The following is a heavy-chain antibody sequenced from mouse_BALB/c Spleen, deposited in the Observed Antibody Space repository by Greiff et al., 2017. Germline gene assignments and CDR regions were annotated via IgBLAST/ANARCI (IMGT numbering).Heavy chain of an antibody. CDR3: ARWGGGSSYDWYFDV. D-gene: IGHD1-1*01. CDR2: ISSGSSAI. CDR1: GFTFSSFG. J-gene: IGHJ1*01. Sequence: DVQLVESGGGLVQPGGSRKLSCAASGFTFSSFGMHWVRQAPEKGLEWVAYISSGSSAIYYADTVKGRFTISRDNPKNTLFLQMTSLRSEDTAMYYCARWGGGSSYDWYFDVWGAGTTVTGSS. V-gene: IGHV5-17*02.